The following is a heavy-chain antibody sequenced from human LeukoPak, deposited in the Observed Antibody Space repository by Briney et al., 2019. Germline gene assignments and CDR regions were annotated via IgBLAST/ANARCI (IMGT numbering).Heavy chain of an antibody. J-gene: IGHJ5*02. V-gene: IGHV4-34*01. D-gene: IGHD6-13*01. CDR2: INHSGST. Sequence: APLSLTCAVYGGSFSGYYRSWIRQPPGKGLEWIGEINHSGSTNYNPSLKSRVTISVDTSKNQFPLKLSSVTAADTAVYYCARARQQLVRSRSWNWFDPWGQGTLVTVSS. CDR1: GGSFSGYY. CDR3: ARARQQLVRSRSWNWFDP.